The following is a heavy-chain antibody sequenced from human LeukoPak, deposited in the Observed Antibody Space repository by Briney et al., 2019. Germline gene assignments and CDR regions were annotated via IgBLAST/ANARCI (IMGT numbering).Heavy chain of an antibody. CDR2: IYYSGST. CDR3: ARMSSSWGDNWFDP. J-gene: IGHJ5*02. Sequence: SETLSLTCTVSGGSISSSSYYWGWIRQPPGKGLEWIGSIYYSGSTYYNPSLKSRVTISVDTSKNQFSLKLSSVTAADTAVYYCARMSSSWGDNWFDPWGQGTLVTVSS. CDR1: GGSISSSSYY. D-gene: IGHD6-13*01. V-gene: IGHV4-39*07.